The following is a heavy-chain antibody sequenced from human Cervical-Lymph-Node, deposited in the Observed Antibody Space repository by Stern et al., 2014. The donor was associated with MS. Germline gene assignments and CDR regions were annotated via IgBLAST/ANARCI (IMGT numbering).Heavy chain of an antibody. V-gene: IGHV4-61*02. CDR1: GGSISSGSYY. J-gene: IGHJ4*02. Sequence: QVQLQESGPGLVKPSQTLSLTCTVSGGSISSGSYYWSWIRQPAGKGLEXIGRIYTSGSTNYNPSLKSRVTISVDTSKNQFPLKLSSVTAADTAVYYCARAAAGTDYFDYWGQGTLVTVSS. CDR3: ARAAAGTDYFDY. D-gene: IGHD6-13*01. CDR2: IYTSGST.